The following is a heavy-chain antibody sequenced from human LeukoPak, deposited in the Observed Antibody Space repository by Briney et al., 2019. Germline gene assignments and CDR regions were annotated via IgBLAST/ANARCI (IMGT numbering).Heavy chain of an antibody. J-gene: IGHJ6*02. CDR3: TRDHYYAIDF. CDR2: IRNKGSNHAT. CDR1: GFTFGDSA. Sequence: GGSLRLSCAASGFTFGDSAINWVRRASGKGLEWIAHIRNKGSNHATTYAASVKGRFTISRDDSRNTAFLQMNSVKPEDTAIYYYTRDHYYAIDFWGQGTTVTVSS. V-gene: IGHV3-73*01.